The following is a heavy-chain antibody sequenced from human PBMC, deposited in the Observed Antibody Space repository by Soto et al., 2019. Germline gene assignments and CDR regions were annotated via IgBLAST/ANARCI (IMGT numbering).Heavy chain of an antibody. V-gene: IGHV4-30-2*01. CDR3: ARVGFGDGDPPAYYFDY. D-gene: IGHD3-10*01. Sequence: QLQLQESGSGLVKPSQTLSLTCAVSGGSISSGGYSWSWIRQPPGKGLEWIGYIYHSGSTYYNPSLKSRVTIPVDRSKNQFSLKLSSVTAADTAVYYCARVGFGDGDPPAYYFDYWGQGTLVTVSS. J-gene: IGHJ4*02. CDR2: IYHSGST. CDR1: GGSISSGGYS.